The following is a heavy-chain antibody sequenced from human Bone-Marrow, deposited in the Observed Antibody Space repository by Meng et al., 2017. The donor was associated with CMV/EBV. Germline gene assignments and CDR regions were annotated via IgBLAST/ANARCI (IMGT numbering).Heavy chain of an antibody. D-gene: IGHD3-22*01. CDR3: ARETSSGYTNWFDP. CDR2: IYHSGST. CDR1: GYSISSGYY. J-gene: IGHJ5*02. V-gene: IGHV4-38-2*02. Sequence: SETLSLTCTVSGYSISSGYYWGWIRQPPGKGLEWIGSIYHSGSTYYNPSLKSRVTISVDTSKNQFSLKLSSVTAADTAVYYCARETSSGYTNWFDPWGQGTLVTVSS.